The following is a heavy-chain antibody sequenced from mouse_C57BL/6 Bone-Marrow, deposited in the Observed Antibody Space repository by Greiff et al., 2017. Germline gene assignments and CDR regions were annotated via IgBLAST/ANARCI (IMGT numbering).Heavy chain of an antibody. CDR2: IWSGGST. V-gene: IGHV2-4*01. Sequence: VKLMESGPGLVQPSQSLSITCTVSGFSLTSYGVHWVRQPPGKGLEWLGVIWSGGSTDYNAAFISRLSISKDNSKSQVFFKMNSLQADDTAIYYCAKNHIYYGNLYYAMDYWGQGTSVTVSS. D-gene: IGHD2-1*01. J-gene: IGHJ4*01. CDR3: AKNHIYYGNLYYAMDY. CDR1: GFSLTSYG.